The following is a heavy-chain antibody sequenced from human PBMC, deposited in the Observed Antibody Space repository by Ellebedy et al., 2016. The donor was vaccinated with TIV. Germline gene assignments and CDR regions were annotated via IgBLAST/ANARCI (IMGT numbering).Heavy chain of an antibody. V-gene: IGHV4-39*01. J-gene: IGHJ2*01. D-gene: IGHD3/OR15-3a*01. CDR2: VFDTGST. Sequence: SETLSLTCTVSGGSISGSSYYWGWIRQSPGKGLEWIGNVFDTGSTYYNPSLQSRVIISVDTSKNQFSLKLSSVTAADTAVYYCARSLMIFSFDKCYFDLWGRGTLVTVSS. CDR1: GGSISGSSYY. CDR3: ARSLMIFSFDKCYFDL.